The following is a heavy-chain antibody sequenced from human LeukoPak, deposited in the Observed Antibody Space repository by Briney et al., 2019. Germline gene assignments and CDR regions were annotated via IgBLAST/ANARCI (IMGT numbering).Heavy chain of an antibody. CDR2: IYYSGST. J-gene: IGHJ5*02. D-gene: IGHD2-15*01. CDR3: ASLELGYCSGGSCYDRGRFDP. V-gene: IGHV4-39*07. CDR1: GGSISSSSYY. Sequence: SETLSLTCTVSGGSISSSSYYWGWIRQPPGKGLEWIGSIYYSGSTYYNPSHKSRVTISVDTSKNEFSLKLSSVTAADTAVYYCASLELGYCSGGSCYDRGRFDPWGQGTLVTVSS.